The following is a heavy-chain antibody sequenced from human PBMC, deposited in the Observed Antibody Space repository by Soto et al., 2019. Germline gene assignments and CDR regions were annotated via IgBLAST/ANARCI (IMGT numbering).Heavy chain of an antibody. CDR1: GFTFSSYA. D-gene: IGHD2-2*01. CDR3: GRCTSTSCHLGSDY. J-gene: IGHJ4*02. CDR2: ISYEGSSQ. Sequence: VQLLESGGGLVQPGGSLRLSCAASGFTFSSYAMNWVRQAPGKGLEWVALISYEGSSQYYADSVKGRFTISRDSSKNTLYLQMNSLGAADTAVYYCGRCTSTSCHLGSDYWGQGTLVTVSS. V-gene: IGHV3-30*04.